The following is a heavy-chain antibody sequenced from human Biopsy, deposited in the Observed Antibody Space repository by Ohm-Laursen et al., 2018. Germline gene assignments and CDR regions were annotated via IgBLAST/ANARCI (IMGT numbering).Heavy chain of an antibody. CDR1: GYTFAGYY. CDR2: INPNSGNA. CDR3: ARVPAYPSIDGYYGLDL. V-gene: IGHV1-2*02. Sequence: ASVKVSCKASGYTFAGYYLHWVRQAPGHGLEWMGWINPNSGNANYAQSFQGRLTVTRDTSISTAYMELTSLTFDDTAIYYCARVPAYPSIDGYYGLDLWGQGTMVVVSS. D-gene: IGHD3-3*01. J-gene: IGHJ3*01.